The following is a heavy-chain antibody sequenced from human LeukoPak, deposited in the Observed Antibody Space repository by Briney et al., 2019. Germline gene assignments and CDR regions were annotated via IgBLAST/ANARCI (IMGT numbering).Heavy chain of an antibody. CDR2: IIPIFGTA. CDR3: ARVGFNYYGSGSPDY. D-gene: IGHD3-10*01. J-gene: IGHJ4*02. Sequence: SVKVSCKASGGTFSSYAISWLRQAPGQGLEWMGRIIPIFGTANYAQKFQGRVTITTDESTSTAYMELSSLRSEDTAVYYCARVGFNYYGSGSPDYWGQGTLVTVSS. V-gene: IGHV1-69*05. CDR1: GGTFSSYA.